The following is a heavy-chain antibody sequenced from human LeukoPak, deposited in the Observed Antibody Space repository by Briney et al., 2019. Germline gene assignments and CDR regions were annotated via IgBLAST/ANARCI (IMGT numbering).Heavy chain of an antibody. J-gene: IGHJ4*02. V-gene: IGHV3-7*01. CDR3: ARDDVGALDY. D-gene: IGHD3-16*01. CDR2: MKQDGREK. Sequence: PGGSLRLSCAASGFTFSAYWMAWVRQAPGKGLEWVANMKQDGREKHYVDSVKGRFTISRDNARNSLYLQKNSLRAEDSAVYYCARDDVGALDYWGQGTLVTVSS. CDR1: GFTFSAYW.